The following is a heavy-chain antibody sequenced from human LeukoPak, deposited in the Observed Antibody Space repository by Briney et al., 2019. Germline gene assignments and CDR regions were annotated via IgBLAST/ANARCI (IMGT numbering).Heavy chain of an antibody. CDR1: GGSTSSGDYY. J-gene: IGHJ2*01. CDR2: IYYSGST. CDR3: ATSSDIVVVPAAIPPPYWYFDL. Sequence: SETLSLTCTVSGGSTSSGDYYWSWIRQPPGKGLEWIGYIYYSGSTYYNPSLKSRVTISVDTSKNQFSLKLSSVTAADTAVYYCATSSDIVVVPAAIPPPYWYFDLWGRGTLVTVSS. D-gene: IGHD2-2*01. V-gene: IGHV4-30-4*08.